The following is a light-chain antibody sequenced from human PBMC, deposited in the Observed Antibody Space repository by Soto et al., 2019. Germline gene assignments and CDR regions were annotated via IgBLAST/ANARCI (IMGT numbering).Light chain of an antibody. J-gene: IGKJ2*02. V-gene: IGKV1-39*01. Sequence: DIQMTQSPSSLSASVGDRVTITCRTSQSISTYLNWYQQKVGKSPKLLIYAAYSLQRGVSSRFSGSGSGTNFTLTISSLQPEDFSTYYCQQSYSTPRTFGQGIKLEIK. CDR1: QSISTY. CDR2: AAY. CDR3: QQSYSTPRT.